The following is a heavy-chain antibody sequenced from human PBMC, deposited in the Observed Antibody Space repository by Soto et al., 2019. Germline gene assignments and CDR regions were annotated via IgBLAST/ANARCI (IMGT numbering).Heavy chain of an antibody. Sequence: QVQLVQSGAEVKKPGASVKVSCKASGYTFTSYGISWVRQAPGQGLEWMGWISAYNGNPNYAQKPQGIVTMTTDTSTSTAYMELSSLRSDDTAVYYCARVSLQYSPWLYYYYGMDVWGQGTTVTVSS. CDR1: GYTFTSYG. V-gene: IGHV1-18*04. CDR3: ARVSLQYSPWLYYYYGMDV. D-gene: IGHD5-18*01. J-gene: IGHJ6*02. CDR2: ISAYNGNP.